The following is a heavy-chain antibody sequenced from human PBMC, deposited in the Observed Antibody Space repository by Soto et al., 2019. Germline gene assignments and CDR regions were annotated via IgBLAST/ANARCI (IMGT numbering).Heavy chain of an antibody. CDR1: GYFIGAGGYY. D-gene: IGHD6-19*01. CDR3: ARMYSSGSGWFHP. Sequence: SETLSLTCFVSGYFIGAGGYYWSWIRHHPGKGLEWIGSFYSSGSIIYNPPLRSRVSISGDMSTNQFSMSLTSVTAADTARYYCARMYSSGSGWFHPWGQGTLVTVSS. CDR2: FYSSGSI. V-gene: IGHV4-31*02. J-gene: IGHJ5*02.